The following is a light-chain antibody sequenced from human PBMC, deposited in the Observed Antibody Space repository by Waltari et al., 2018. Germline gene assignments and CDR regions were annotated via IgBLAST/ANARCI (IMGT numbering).Light chain of an antibody. J-gene: IGKJ2*01. CDR3: QQYNNWPPAYT. Sequence: EIVMTQSPATLSVSPGERATLPCRASQSVSSNLAWYQQKPGQAPRLLSYGASTRATGIPARFSGSGSGTEFTLTISSLQSEDFAVYYCQQYNNWPPAYTFGQGTKLEIK. CDR1: QSVSSN. V-gene: IGKV3-15*01. CDR2: GAS.